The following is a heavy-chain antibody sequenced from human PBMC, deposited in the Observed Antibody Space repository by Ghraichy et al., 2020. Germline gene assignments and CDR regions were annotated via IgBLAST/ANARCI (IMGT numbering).Heavy chain of an antibody. J-gene: IGHJ6*02. D-gene: IGHD3-22*01. CDR1: GWSFSAYY. V-gene: IGHV4-34*01. Sequence: SETLSLTCAVYGWSFSAYYWRWIRQPPGKGLEWIGEINHSGNTNYNPSLKSRVTISVDTSKNQFYLKLSSVTAADTAVYYCARSVVVITTCRLYYYFGMDVWAPGTTVTVS. CDR3: ARSVVVITTCRLYYYFGMDV. CDR2: INHSGNT.